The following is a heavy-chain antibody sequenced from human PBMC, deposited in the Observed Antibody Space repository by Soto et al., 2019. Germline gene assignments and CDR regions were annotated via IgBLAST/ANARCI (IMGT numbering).Heavy chain of an antibody. D-gene: IGHD3-22*01. Sequence: SETLSLTCTVSGGSISSYYWSWIRQPPGKGLEWIGEINHSGSTNYNPSLKSRVTISVDTSKNQFSLKLSSVTAADTAVYYCARGGGYYDSSGYYYDYWGQGTLVTVSS. J-gene: IGHJ4*02. CDR3: ARGGGYYDSSGYYYDY. CDR1: GGSISSYY. V-gene: IGHV4-34*01. CDR2: INHSGST.